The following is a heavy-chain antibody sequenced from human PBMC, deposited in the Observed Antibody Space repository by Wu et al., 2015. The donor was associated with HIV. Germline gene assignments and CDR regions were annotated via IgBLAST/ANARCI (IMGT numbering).Heavy chain of an antibody. CDR1: GYTFTGYY. CDR3: ARRKPTYDSSGYTLRSAFDI. Sequence: QVQLVQSGAEVKKPGASVKVSCKASGYTFTGYYMHWVRQAPGQGLEWMGWINPNSGGTNYAQKFQGRVTMTRDTSISTAYMELSRLRSDDTAVYYCARRKPTYDSSGYTLRSAFDIWGQGTMVTVSS. V-gene: IGHV1-2*02. J-gene: IGHJ3*02. D-gene: IGHD3-22*01. CDR2: INPNSGGT.